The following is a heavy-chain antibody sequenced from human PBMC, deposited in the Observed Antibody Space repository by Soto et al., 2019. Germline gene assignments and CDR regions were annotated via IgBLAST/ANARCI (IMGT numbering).Heavy chain of an antibody. J-gene: IGHJ4*02. CDR2: INGGNGDT. V-gene: IGHV1-3*01. Sequence: ASVKVSCEASGYTFSGYAIHWVRQAPGQRLEWMGWINGGNGDTKYSQKFKGRVTITRDKSARTDYRELPSLGSEDTAVYHCARGYCSSTSCQYYFDYWGQGTLVTVSS. D-gene: IGHD2-2*01. CDR1: GYTFSGYA. CDR3: ARGYCSSTSCQYYFDY.